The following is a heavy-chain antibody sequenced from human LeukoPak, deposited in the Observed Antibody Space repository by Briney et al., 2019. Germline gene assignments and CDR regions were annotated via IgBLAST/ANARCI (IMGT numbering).Heavy chain of an antibody. CDR1: GGSISSYY. CDR2: IYYSGST. Sequence: PSEXXXXTCTVSGGSISSYYWSWIRQPPGKGLEWIGYIYYSGSTNYNPSLTSRVTISVDTSKNKFSLKLSSVTAADTAVYYCARAQDTFGGVIALDYWGQGTLVTVSS. CDR3: ARAQDTFGGVIALDY. J-gene: IGHJ4*02. V-gene: IGHV4-59*01. D-gene: IGHD3-16*02.